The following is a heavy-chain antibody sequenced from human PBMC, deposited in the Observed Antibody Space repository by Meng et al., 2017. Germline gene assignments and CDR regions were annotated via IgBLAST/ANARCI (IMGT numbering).Heavy chain of an antibody. CDR2: IITIFGTA. CDR1: GGTFSSYA. Sequence: SVQVSCKASGGTFSSYAISWVRQAPAQGLEWMGGIITIFGTANYAQKFQGRVTITTDESTSTAYMDLSSLRSEDTAVYYCARGISDGYSYGFFQYYFDYWGQGTLVTVSS. V-gene: IGHV1-69*05. D-gene: IGHD5-18*01. J-gene: IGHJ4*02. CDR3: ARGISDGYSYGFFQYYFDY.